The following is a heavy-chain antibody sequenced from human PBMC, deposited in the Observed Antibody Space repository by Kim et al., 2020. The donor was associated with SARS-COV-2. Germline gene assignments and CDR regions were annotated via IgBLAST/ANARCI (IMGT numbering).Heavy chain of an antibody. J-gene: IGHJ6*02. Sequence: GGSLRLSCAVSGFTFSSYAMTWVRQAPGKGLEWVSGISGSGGTTYYADSVKGRFTISRDNSKNTLYLQMNSLRAEDTAVYYCVKADTGTTTTEIYYFYGLDVWGQGTTVTVSS. V-gene: IGHV3-23*01. CDR2: ISGSGGTT. CDR3: VKADTGTTTTEIYYFYGLDV. CDR1: GFTFSSYA. D-gene: IGHD1-1*01.